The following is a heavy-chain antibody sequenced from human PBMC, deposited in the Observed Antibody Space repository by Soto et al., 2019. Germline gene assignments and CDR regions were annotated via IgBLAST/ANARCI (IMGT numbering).Heavy chain of an antibody. CDR1: GFTFSNYA. J-gene: IGHJ6*02. CDR3: ARSYDFWSGYPISSYGMDV. D-gene: IGHD3-3*01. Sequence: EAQLLESGGGLVQPGGSLRLSCAASGFTFSNYAMSWVRQAPGKGLEWVSYISSSGSTIYYADSVKGRFTISRDNAKNSLYLQMNSLRAEDTAVYYCARSYDFWSGYPISSYGMDVWGQGTTVTVSS. V-gene: IGHV3-48*04. CDR2: ISSSGSTI.